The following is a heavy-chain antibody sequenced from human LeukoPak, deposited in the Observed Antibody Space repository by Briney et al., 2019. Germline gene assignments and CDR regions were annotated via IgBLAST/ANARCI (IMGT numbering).Heavy chain of an antibody. J-gene: IGHJ5*02. Sequence: SETLSLTCTVSGGSVSSGSYYWSWIRQPPGKGLEGIVYIYYSGSTNYNPSLKSRVTISVDTSKNQFSLKLSSVTAADTAVYYCARVSGYCIGGSCSNWFDPWGQGALVSVCS. CDR2: IYYSGST. V-gene: IGHV4-61*01. D-gene: IGHD2-15*01. CDR1: GGSVSSGSYY. CDR3: ARVSGYCIGGSCSNWFDP.